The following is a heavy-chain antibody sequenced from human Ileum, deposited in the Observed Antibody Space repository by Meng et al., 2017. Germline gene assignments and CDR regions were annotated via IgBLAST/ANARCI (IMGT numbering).Heavy chain of an antibody. D-gene: IGHD4-17*01. Sequence: QVQLVQSGAKVKKPGASVKVSCKASGYTFTSTNYGISWMRQAPGQGLEWMGWVSTYNDDTNHVQKFQDRVTMTTDTSTSTVYMELRSLRSDDTAVYYCARDQIGDYVWDYWGQGTLVTVSS. CDR2: VSTYNDDT. J-gene: IGHJ4*02. CDR1: GYTFTSTNYG. V-gene: IGHV1-18*01. CDR3: ARDQIGDYVWDY.